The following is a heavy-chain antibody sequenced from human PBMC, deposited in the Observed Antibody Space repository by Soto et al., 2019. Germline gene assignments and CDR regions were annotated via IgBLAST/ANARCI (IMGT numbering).Heavy chain of an antibody. CDR2: IGASGSPI. CDR3: ARGTYGMDV. D-gene: IGHD3-10*01. J-gene: IGHJ6*02. V-gene: IGHV3-11*01. Sequence: QMQLVQSGGGLVKPGGSLRLSCAASGFSFSDYYMSWIRRAPGKGLEWVSYIGASGSPIYFGDSVKGRFSISRDNTNNSLYLQMNSLRPDDTGVYYCARGTYGMDVWGQGTTVIVSS. CDR1: GFSFSDYY.